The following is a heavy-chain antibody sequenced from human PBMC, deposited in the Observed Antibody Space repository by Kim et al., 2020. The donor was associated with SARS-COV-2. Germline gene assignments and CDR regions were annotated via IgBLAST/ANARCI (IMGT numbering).Heavy chain of an antibody. CDR3: GRQDFLDWLWDH. Sequence: SETLSLTCSVSGGSISSSGFYWGWIRQPPGKGLEWIGSIYYRGNTFYNPSLKSRVIMYVDTSKNQFTLRVKSVTAADTAVYYCGRQDFLDWLWDHWGLGTLVTVSS. D-gene: IGHD3-3*01. CDR2: IYYRGNT. V-gene: IGHV4-39*01. J-gene: IGHJ1*01. CDR1: GGSISSSGFY.